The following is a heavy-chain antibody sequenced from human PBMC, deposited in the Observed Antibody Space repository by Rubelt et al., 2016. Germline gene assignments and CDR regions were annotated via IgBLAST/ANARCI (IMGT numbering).Heavy chain of an antibody. D-gene: IGHD3-16*01. Sequence: QVQLVQSGAEVKKPGASVKVSCKASGYTFTGYYMHWVRQAPGQGLEWMGWINPNSGGTTYAQKLQGWVTMTRDTSISTDYMELSRRRSDDTAVYYCARDWGNWFDPWGQGTLVTVSS. J-gene: IGHJ5*02. CDR2: INPNSGGT. CDR1: GYTFTGYY. CDR3: ARDWGNWFDP. V-gene: IGHV1-2*04.